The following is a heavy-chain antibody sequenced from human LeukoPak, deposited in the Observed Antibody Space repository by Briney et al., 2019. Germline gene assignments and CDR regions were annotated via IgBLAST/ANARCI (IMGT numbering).Heavy chain of an antibody. J-gene: IGHJ4*02. CDR3: ARDSAGASLSRLGYFDY. D-gene: IGHD1-26*01. Sequence: PGGSLRLSCAASGFTFSTFSMNWVRQAPGKGLEWVSSISTNSSYIYYADSVKGRFTISRDNAKNSLYLQMNSLRAEDTAVYYCARDSAGASLSRLGYFDYWGQGTLVTVSS. CDR2: ISTNSSYI. CDR1: GFTFSTFS. V-gene: IGHV3-21*01.